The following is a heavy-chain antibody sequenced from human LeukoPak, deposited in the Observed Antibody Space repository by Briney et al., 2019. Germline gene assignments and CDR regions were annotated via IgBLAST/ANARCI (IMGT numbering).Heavy chain of an antibody. D-gene: IGHD5-12*01. CDR1: GFTVSSNY. J-gene: IGHJ4*02. CDR2: ISGSGGST. CDR3: AKDPHAIVATASEGDY. V-gene: IGHV3-23*01. Sequence: GGSLRLSCAASGFTVSSNYMSWVRQAPGKGLEWVSAISGSGGSTYYADSVKGRFTISRDNSKNTLYLQMNSLRAEDTAVYYCAKDPHAIVATASEGDYWGQGTLVTVSS.